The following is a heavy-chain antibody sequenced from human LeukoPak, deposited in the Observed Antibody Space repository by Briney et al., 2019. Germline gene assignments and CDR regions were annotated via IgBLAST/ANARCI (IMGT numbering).Heavy chain of an antibody. Sequence: GGSLRLSCAASGFTFSNAWMSWVRQAPGKGLEWVGRIKSKTDGGTTDYAAPVKGRFTISRDDSKNTLYLQMNSLKTEDTAVYYCTTEVLGAAGTGYYYYMDVWGKGTTVTVSS. D-gene: IGHD6-13*01. CDR2: IKSKTDGGTT. CDR1: GFTFSNAW. CDR3: TTEVLGAAGTGYYYYMDV. V-gene: IGHV3-15*01. J-gene: IGHJ6*03.